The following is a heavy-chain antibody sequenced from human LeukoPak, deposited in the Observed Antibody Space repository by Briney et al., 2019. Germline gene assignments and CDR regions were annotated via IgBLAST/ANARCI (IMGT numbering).Heavy chain of an antibody. Sequence: SETLSLTCAVYGGSFSGYYWSWIRQPPGKGLEWIGEINHSGSTNYNPSLKSRVTISVDTSKNQFSLKLSSVTAADTAVYYCASNPLWLGETHFDYWGQGTLVTVSS. CDR3: ASNPLWLGETHFDY. J-gene: IGHJ4*02. CDR1: GGSFSGYY. V-gene: IGHV4-34*01. D-gene: IGHD3-10*01. CDR2: INHSGST.